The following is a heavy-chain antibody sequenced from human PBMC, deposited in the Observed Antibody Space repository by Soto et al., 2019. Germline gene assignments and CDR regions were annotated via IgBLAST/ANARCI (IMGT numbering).Heavy chain of an antibody. CDR2: IDPSDSYT. CDR1: GCSFTSYW. D-gene: IGHD1-1*01. Sequence: PGESLKTSCKGSGCSFTSYWISWVRQMPGKGLEWMGRIDPSDSYTNYSPSFQGHVTISADKSVSTAYLQWSSLKASDTAMYYCARHERRHYYYGMDVWGQGTTVTVSS. J-gene: IGHJ6*02. V-gene: IGHV5-10-1*01. CDR3: ARHERRHYYYGMDV.